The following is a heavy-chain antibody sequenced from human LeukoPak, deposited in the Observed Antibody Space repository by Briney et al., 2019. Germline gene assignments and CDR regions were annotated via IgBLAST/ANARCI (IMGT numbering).Heavy chain of an antibody. V-gene: IGHV1-18*01. CDR1: GYTFTSYG. D-gene: IGHD2-15*01. J-gene: IGHJ6*02. CDR3: ARVIGYCSGGRCSYYYYGMDV. Sequence: ASVKVSCKASGYTFTSYGISWVRQAPGQGLEWMGWISAYNGNTNYAQKLQGRVTMTTDTSTSTAYMELRSLRSDDTAVYYCARVIGYCSGGRCSYYYYGMDVWGQGTTVTVSS. CDR2: ISAYNGNT.